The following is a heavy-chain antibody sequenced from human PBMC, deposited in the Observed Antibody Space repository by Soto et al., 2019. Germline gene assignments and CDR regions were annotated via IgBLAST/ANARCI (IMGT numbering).Heavy chain of an antibody. J-gene: IGHJ6*02. CDR2: INPKSGAT. Sequence: ASVKVSCKASGYRFTGYGLHWVRQAPGQGLQWMGWINPKSGATDYAQKFQGRVTMTREMSTNTAYLELSGLRSDDTASDTAMYYCARHYCSSTSCYPVYYYYYGMDVWGQGTTVTVSS. V-gene: IGHV1-2*02. CDR1: GYRFTGYG. D-gene: IGHD2-2*01. CDR3: ARHYCSSTSCYPVYYYYYGMDV.